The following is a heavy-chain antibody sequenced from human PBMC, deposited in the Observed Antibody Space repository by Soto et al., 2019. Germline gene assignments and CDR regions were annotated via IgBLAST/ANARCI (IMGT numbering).Heavy chain of an antibody. D-gene: IGHD1-26*01. V-gene: IGHV4-31*03. CDR3: AREVVGAPGVYYYYGMDV. CDR1: GGSISSGGYY. Sequence: QVQLQESGPGLVKPSQTLSLTCTVSGGSISSGGYYWSWIRQHPGKGLEWIGYIYYSGSTFYNPSLMSRVTISVDTAKNQFSLKLSSVTAADTAVYYCAREVVGAPGVYYYYGMDVWGQGTTVTVSS. J-gene: IGHJ6*02. CDR2: IYYSGST.